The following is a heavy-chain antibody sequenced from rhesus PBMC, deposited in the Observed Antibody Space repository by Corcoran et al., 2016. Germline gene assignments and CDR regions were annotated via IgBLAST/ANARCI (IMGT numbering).Heavy chain of an antibody. V-gene: IGHV4-73*01. J-gene: IGHJ5-1*01. Sequence: QVKLQQWGEGLVKPSETLSLTCPVYGGHISGSYWSWIRHPPGKGLEWLGNIDGNSASTNYNPSLKNRVTISKDTSKNQFSLKLSSVTAADTAVYYCARDRAYSWNNYRFDVWGPGVLVTVSS. CDR3: ARDRAYSWNNYRFDV. CDR2: IDGNSAST. D-gene: IGHD1-20*01. CDR1: GGHISGSY.